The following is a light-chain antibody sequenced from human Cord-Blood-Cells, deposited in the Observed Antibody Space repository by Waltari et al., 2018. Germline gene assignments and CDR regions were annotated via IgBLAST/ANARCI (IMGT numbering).Light chain of an antibody. Sequence: DIQMTQSPSSLSSSVGDRVTITCQASQDISNYLNWYQQKPGEAPQLLIYDASNLETGVPARFSRSGAGTDFTFTISSLQPEGIATYYWQQYDNLPRLTFGGGTKVEIK. V-gene: IGKV1-33*01. CDR2: DAS. CDR1: QDISNY. J-gene: IGKJ4*01. CDR3: QQYDNLPRLT.